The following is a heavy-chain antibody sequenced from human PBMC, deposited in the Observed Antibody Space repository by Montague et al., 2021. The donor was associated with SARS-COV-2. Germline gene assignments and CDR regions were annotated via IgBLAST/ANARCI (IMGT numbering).Heavy chain of an antibody. Sequence: SETLSLTCTVSGGSISSSSYYWVWIRQPQGKGLEWIGSIYYSGSTYYNPSLKSLVTISVATFKNQFSLKLSSVTAADTAVYYCTSGEDYYGSGSYPNWGQGTLVTVSS. CDR3: TSGEDYYGSGSYPN. CDR1: GGSISSSSYY. J-gene: IGHJ1*01. D-gene: IGHD3-10*01. CDR2: IYYSGST. V-gene: IGHV4-39*01.